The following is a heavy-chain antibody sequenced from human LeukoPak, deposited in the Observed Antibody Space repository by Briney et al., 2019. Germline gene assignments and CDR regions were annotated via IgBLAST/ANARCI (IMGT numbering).Heavy chain of an antibody. CDR1: GGSFSGYY. CDR3: ATPSIAARDSDYYYGMDV. J-gene: IGHJ6*02. CDR2: INHSGST. D-gene: IGHD6-6*01. Sequence: KPSETLSLTCAVYGGSFSGYYWSWIRQPPGKGLEWIGEINHSGSTNYNPSLKSRVTISVDTSKNQFSLKLSSVTAADTAVYYCATPSIAARDSDYYYGMDVWGQGTTVTVSS. V-gene: IGHV4-34*01.